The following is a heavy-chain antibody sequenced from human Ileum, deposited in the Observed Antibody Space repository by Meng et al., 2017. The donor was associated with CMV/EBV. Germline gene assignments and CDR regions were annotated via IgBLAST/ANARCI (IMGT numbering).Heavy chain of an antibody. CDR3: ARKYCGSSNCYPFDY. Sequence: GSLRLSCAVYGGSFSGYYGSWIRQSPGQGLEWIGQINHSGSASYNQSLRRRVTISEDTSKNQFSLRLTSVTAADTAIYYCARKYCGSSNCYPFDYWGQGELVTVSS. J-gene: IGHJ4*02. D-gene: IGHD2-2*01. CDR1: GGSFSGYY. V-gene: IGHV4-34*01. CDR2: INHSGSA.